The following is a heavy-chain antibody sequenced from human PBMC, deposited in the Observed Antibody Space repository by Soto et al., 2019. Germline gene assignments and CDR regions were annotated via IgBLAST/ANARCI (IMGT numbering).Heavy chain of an antibody. D-gene: IGHD3-3*01. CDR3: ARDVLSYYDFWSGYYYYYYGMDV. CDR2: IWYDGSNK. Sequence: QVQLVESGGGVVQPGRSLRLSCAAYGFTFSSYGMHWVRQAPGKGLEWVAVIWYDGSNKYYADSVKGRFTISRDNSKNTLYLQMNSLRAEDTAVYYCARDVLSYYDFWSGYYYYYYGMDVWGQGTTVTVSS. J-gene: IGHJ6*02. V-gene: IGHV3-33*01. CDR1: GFTFSSYG.